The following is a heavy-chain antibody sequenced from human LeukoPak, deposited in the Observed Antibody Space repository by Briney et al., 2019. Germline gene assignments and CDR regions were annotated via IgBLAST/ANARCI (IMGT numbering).Heavy chain of an antibody. J-gene: IGHJ4*02. Sequence: GASVKVSCKASGYTFTVYYMHWVRQAPGQGLEWMGWINPNSGGTNYAQKFQGRVTMTRDTSISTAYMELSRLGSDDTAVYYCARGVPYYYDSSGYYPEFDYWGQGTLVTVSS. CDR3: ARGVPYYYDSSGYYPEFDY. V-gene: IGHV1-2*02. CDR2: INPNSGGT. CDR1: GYTFTVYY. D-gene: IGHD3-22*01.